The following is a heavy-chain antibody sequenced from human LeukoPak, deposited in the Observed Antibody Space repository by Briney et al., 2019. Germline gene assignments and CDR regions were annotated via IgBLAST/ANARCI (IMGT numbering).Heavy chain of an antibody. CDR2: ISGDGGST. CDR1: GFTFDDYA. D-gene: IGHD4-23*01. J-gene: IGHJ4*02. V-gene: IGHV3-43*02. Sequence: PGGSLRLSCAASGFTFDDYAMHWVRQAPGKGLEWVSLISGDGGSTFYADSVKGRFTISRDNSKKSLYLQMNSLGTEDTALYYCAKGTTVITGTFDYWGRGTLVTVSS. CDR3: AKGTTVITGTFDY.